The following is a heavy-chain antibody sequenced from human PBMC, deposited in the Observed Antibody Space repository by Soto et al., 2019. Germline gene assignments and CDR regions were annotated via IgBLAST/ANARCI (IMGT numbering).Heavy chain of an antibody. D-gene: IGHD6-6*01. CDR3: ASSVELGGAARQGGWFCH. Sequence: QVPLVQSGDEVKKPGSSVKVSCKASGGTFSSYAISWVRQAPGQGLEWMGGIIPNFGTANYAQKGQGRVTIPENECTSTAYVELSSRRSEYTAVYYCASSVELGGAARQGGWFCHSGQGTLVTFAS. J-gene: IGHJ5*02. CDR1: GGTFSSYA. CDR2: IIPNFGTA. V-gene: IGHV1-69*01.